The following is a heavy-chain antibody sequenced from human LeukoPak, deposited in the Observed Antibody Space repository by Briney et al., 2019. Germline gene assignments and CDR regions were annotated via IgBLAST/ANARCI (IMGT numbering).Heavy chain of an antibody. CDR2: LYHSGIT. Sequence: SETLSLTCAVYGGSFSGYYWSWIRQPPGKGLEWIGSLYHSGITYYNPSLESRVTMSVDTSKNQFSLKLNSVTAADTAVYYCARDRRRLGVDYWGQGTLVTVTS. V-gene: IGHV4-34*01. CDR1: GGSFSGYY. CDR3: ARDRRRLGVDY. D-gene: IGHD4-11*01. J-gene: IGHJ4*02.